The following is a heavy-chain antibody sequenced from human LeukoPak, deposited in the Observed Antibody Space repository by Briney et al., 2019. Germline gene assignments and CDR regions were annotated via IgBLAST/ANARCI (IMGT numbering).Heavy chain of an antibody. CDR2: ISSSGSTI. CDR1: GFTFSSYE. J-gene: IGHJ6*04. V-gene: IGHV3-48*03. D-gene: IGHD3-10*02. CDR3: AELVITMIGGV. Sequence: GGSLRFSCAASGFTFSSYEMIWVRQAPGKGREWVSYISSSGSTIYYADTVKGRFTISRDNAKNSLYLQMNSLRAEDTAVYYCAELVITMIGGVWGKGTTVTISS.